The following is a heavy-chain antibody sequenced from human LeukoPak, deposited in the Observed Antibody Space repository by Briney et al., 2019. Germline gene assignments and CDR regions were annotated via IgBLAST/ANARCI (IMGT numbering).Heavy chain of an antibody. Sequence: SETLSLTYTVSGGSISSSSYYWGWLRPPPGKGLEWIGSIYYSGSTYYHPSLKTRVTISVDTSKNEFSLKLSSVTAADTAVYYCARREYQLTDYYYYYMDVWGKGTTVSVSS. J-gene: IGHJ6*03. D-gene: IGHD2-2*01. CDR3: ARREYQLTDYYYYYMDV. CDR1: GGSISSSSYY. V-gene: IGHV4-39*07. CDR2: IYYSGST.